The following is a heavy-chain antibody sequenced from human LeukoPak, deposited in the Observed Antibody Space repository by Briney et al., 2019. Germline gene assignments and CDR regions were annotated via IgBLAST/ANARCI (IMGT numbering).Heavy chain of an antibody. V-gene: IGHV3-7*01. J-gene: IGHJ4*02. CDR3: ARAVDLADY. CDR1: GFTFSDHW. CDR2: IRQDGSSI. Sequence: GGSLRLSCAASGFTFSDHWMSWVRQAPGKGLEWVANIRQDGSSIFYADSVKGRFTISRDNAKNSVFPQMDNLTPDDTAVYYCARAVDLADYRGQGTLVTVSS.